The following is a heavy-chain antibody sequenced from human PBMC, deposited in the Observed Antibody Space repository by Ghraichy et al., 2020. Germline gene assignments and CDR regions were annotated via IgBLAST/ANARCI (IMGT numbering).Heavy chain of an antibody. CDR3: ARVSFYDFWSAAYYFDY. Sequence: SETLSLTCTVSGGSISSSSYYWGWIRQPPGKGLEWIGSIYYSGSTYYNPSLKSRVTISVDTSKNQFSLKLSSVTAADTAVYYCARVSFYDFWSAAYYFDYWGQGTLVTVSS. CDR1: GGSISSSSYY. V-gene: IGHV4-39*07. D-gene: IGHD3-3*01. J-gene: IGHJ4*02. CDR2: IYYSGST.